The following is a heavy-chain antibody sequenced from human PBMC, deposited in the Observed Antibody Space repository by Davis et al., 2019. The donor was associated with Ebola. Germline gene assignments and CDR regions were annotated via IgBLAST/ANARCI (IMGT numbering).Heavy chain of an antibody. V-gene: IGHV3-30-3*01. J-gene: IGHJ3*02. D-gene: IGHD3-22*01. Sequence: PGGSLRLSCAASGFTFSSYAMHWVCQAPGKGLEWVAVISYDGSNKYYADSVKGRFTISRDNSKNTLYLQMNSLRAEDTAVYYCAKDFNYYDSSNAFDIWGQGTMVTVSS. CDR3: AKDFNYYDSSNAFDI. CDR2: ISYDGSNK. CDR1: GFTFSSYA.